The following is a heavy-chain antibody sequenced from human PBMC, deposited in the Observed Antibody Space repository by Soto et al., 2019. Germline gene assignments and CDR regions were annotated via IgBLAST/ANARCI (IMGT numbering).Heavy chain of an antibody. D-gene: IGHD5-18*01. CDR2: IWYDGSNK. CDR1: GFTFSSYG. J-gene: IGHJ4*02. CDR3: ARGVDTAMTPGGY. V-gene: IGHV3-33*01. Sequence: GGSLRLSCAASGFTFSSYGMHWVRQAPGKGLEWVAVIWYDGSNKYYADSVKGRFTISRDNSKNTLYLQMNSLRAEDTAVYYCARGVDTAMTPGGYWGQGTPVTVSS.